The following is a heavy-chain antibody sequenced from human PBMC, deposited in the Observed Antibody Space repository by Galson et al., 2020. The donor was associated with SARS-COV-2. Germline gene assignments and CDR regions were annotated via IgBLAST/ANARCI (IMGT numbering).Heavy chain of an antibody. D-gene: IGHD3-9*01. J-gene: IGHJ4*02. CDR2: IDWDDDK. CDR1: GFSLSTSGMR. Sequence: SGPTLVKPTQTLTLTCTFSGFSLSTSGMRVSWIRQPPGKALEWLARIDWDDDKFYSTSLKTRLTISKDTSKNQVVLTMTNMDPVDTATYYCARIRPVQYDILTGYYPYYFDYWGQGTLVTVSS. V-gene: IGHV2-70*04. CDR3: ARIRPVQYDILTGYYPYYFDY.